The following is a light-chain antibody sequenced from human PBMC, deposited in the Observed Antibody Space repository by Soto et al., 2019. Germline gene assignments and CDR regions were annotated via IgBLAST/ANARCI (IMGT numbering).Light chain of an antibody. J-gene: IGLJ1*01. CDR2: EVS. CDR3: SSYAGRNNVV. V-gene: IGLV2-8*01. Sequence: QSVLTQPPSASGSPGQSVTISCTGTSSDVGGYNYVSWYQQHPGKAPKLMIYEVSKRPSGVPDRFSGSKSGNTASLTVSGLQAEDEADYYCSSYAGRNNVVFGTGTKVTVL. CDR1: SSDVGGYNY.